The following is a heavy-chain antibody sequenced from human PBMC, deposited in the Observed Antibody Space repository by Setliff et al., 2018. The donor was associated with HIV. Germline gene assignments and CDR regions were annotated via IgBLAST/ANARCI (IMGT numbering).Heavy chain of an antibody. Sequence: ETLSLTCAVSGPYSISSGFYWGWIRQPPGKGLEWIGNIYHSGNTYYNPSLKSRVTISVDTSKNQFSLKLRSVTAADTAVYYCARTRTIAVAGPPPEWYFDLWGRGTLVTVSS. CDR3: ARTRTIAVAGPPPEWYFDL. D-gene: IGHD6-19*01. J-gene: IGHJ2*01. V-gene: IGHV4-38-2*01. CDR1: GPYSISSGFY. CDR2: IYHSGNT.